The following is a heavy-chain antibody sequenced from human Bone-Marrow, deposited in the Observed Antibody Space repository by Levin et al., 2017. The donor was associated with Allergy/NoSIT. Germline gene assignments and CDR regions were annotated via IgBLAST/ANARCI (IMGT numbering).Heavy chain of an antibody. V-gene: IGHV4-4*07. CDR2: IHHSDNT. D-gene: IGHD3-16*01. CDR1: GGSISSYY. Sequence: SETLSLTCSVSGGSISSYYWSWIRQPAGKGLEWIGRIHHSDNTNYNPSLKSRVTMSVDTSRNEVSLKLTSVTAADTAVYYCARGANYVGGSDDYTHWGQGTLVTVSS. CDR3: ARGANYVGGSDDYTH. J-gene: IGHJ4*02.